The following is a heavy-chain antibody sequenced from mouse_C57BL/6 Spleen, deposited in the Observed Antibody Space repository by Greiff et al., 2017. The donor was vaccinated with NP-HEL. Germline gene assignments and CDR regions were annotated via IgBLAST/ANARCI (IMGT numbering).Heavy chain of an antibody. Sequence: VQLQQSGAELVRPGTSVKMSCKASGYTFTNYWIGWAKQRPGHGLEWIGDIYPGGGYTNYNEKFKGKATLTADKSSSTAYMQFSSLTSEDSAIYYCARKKGNYEVWFAYWGQGTLVTVSA. CDR3: ARKKGNYEVWFAY. CDR2: IYPGGGYT. D-gene: IGHD2-1*01. J-gene: IGHJ3*01. V-gene: IGHV1-63*01. CDR1: GYTFTNYW.